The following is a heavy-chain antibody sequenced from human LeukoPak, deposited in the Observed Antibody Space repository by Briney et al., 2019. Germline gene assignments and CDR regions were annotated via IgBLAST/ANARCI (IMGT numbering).Heavy chain of an antibody. D-gene: IGHD3-10*02. V-gene: IGHV4-59*01. CDR1: GGSISSYY. Sequence: PSETLSLTCSVSGGSISSYYWSWIRQPPGKGLEWIGYIYYSGSTNYNPSLKSRVTISVDTSKRQFSLKLSSVTAADTAVYYCARDLSYYYDGGSFDYWGQGILVTVSS. CDR3: ARDLSYYYDGGSFDY. CDR2: IYYSGST. J-gene: IGHJ4*02.